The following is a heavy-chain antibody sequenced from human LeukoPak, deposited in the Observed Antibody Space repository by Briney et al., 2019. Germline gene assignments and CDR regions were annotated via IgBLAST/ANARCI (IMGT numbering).Heavy chain of an antibody. Sequence: SETLSLTCTVSGGSISSGGYYWSWLRQHPGKGLEWIGYIYYSGSTYYNPSLKSRVTISVDTSKNQFSLKLSSVTAADTAVYYCARDGDSSGSDWGQGTLVTVSS. V-gene: IGHV4-31*03. D-gene: IGHD3-22*01. CDR2: IYYSGST. J-gene: IGHJ4*02. CDR3: ARDGDSSGSD. CDR1: GGSISSGGYY.